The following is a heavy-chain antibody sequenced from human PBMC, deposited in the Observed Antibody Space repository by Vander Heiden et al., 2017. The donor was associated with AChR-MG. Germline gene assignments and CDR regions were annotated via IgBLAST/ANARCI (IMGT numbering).Heavy chain of an antibody. CDR3: ARGPPRRDIVGTVSNYFDN. CDR1: GLTFRSYS. J-gene: IGHJ4*02. CDR2: ISSRSNTI. V-gene: IGHV3-48*02. D-gene: IGHD2-8*01. Sequence: EVQLVESGGGLVQPGGSLRLSCAASGLTFRSYSLNWVRQAPGKGLEWLSYISSRSNTIYYADSVKGRFTISRDNAKNLVYLQMNSLRDEDAAVYYCARGPPRRDIVGTVSNYFDNWGQGTLVTVSS.